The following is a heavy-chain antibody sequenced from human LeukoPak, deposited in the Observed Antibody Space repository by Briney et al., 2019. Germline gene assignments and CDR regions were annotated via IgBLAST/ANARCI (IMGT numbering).Heavy chain of an antibody. CDR3: AREDNWNDGDYYYYMDV. Sequence: GGSLRLSCAASGFTFDDYAMYWVRQAPGKGLEWVSGISWNSGSIGYADSVKGRFTISRDNAKNSLYLQMNSLRAEDTAVYYCAREDNWNDGDYYYYMDVWGKGTTVTVSS. CDR1: GFTFDDYA. J-gene: IGHJ6*03. V-gene: IGHV3-9*01. D-gene: IGHD1-20*01. CDR2: ISWNSGSI.